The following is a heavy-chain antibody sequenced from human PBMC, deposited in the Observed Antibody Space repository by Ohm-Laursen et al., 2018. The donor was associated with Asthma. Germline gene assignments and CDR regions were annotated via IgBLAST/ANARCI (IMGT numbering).Heavy chain of an antibody. J-gene: IGHJ4*02. D-gene: IGHD2-15*01. CDR1: GFTFSSYG. CDR3: ASGVCSGGSCYSIDY. CDR2: ISYDGSNK. Sequence: SLRLSCSASGFTFSSYGMHWVRQAPGKGLEWVAVISYDGSNKYYADSVKGRFTISRDNSKNTLYLQMNSLRAEDTAVYYCASGVCSGGSCYSIDYWGQGTLVTVSS. V-gene: IGHV3-33*05.